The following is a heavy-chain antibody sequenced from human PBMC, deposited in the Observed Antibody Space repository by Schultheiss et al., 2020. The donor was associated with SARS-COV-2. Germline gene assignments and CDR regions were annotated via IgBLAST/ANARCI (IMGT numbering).Heavy chain of an antibody. CDR3: VKEGDEMGTS. CDR2: IKQDGSVE. D-gene: IGHD5-24*01. J-gene: IGHJ4*02. Sequence: GGSLRLSCAASGFTVSSNYMSWVRQAPGKGLEWVANIKQDGSVEHYVDSVRGRFIISRDNAKNSLDLQMNSLRVDDTAVYYCVKEGDEMGTSWGQGTLVTVSS. V-gene: IGHV3-7*03. CDR1: GFTVSSNY.